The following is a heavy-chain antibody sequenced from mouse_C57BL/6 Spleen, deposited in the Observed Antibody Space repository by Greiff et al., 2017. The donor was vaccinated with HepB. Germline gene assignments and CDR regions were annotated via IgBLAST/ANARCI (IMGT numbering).Heavy chain of an antibody. CDR2: IYPGDGDT. CDR1: GYAFSSSW. D-gene: IGHD1-1*02. Sequence: QVQLKESGPELVKPGASVKISCKASGYAFSSSWMNWVKQRPGKGLEWIGRIYPGDGDTNYNGKFKGKATLTADKSSSTAYMQLSSLTSEDSAVYFCASGSYYAMDYWGQGTSVTVSS. V-gene: IGHV1-82*01. J-gene: IGHJ4*01. CDR3: ASGSYYAMDY.